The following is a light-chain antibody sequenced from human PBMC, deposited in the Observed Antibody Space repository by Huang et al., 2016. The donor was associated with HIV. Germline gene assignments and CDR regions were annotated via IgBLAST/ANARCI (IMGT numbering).Light chain of an antibody. Sequence: DIVLTQSPGSLSLSLGEGATLSCRASQTISNNYLAWYQQKPGQAPSLLIYGASRRAAGVPDRFSGSGSGTDFTLTISRLEPGDCAVFYCQQYDSSPTSFGQGTKLEIK. J-gene: IGKJ2*03. CDR1: QTISNNY. CDR2: GAS. CDR3: QQYDSSPTS. V-gene: IGKV3-20*01.